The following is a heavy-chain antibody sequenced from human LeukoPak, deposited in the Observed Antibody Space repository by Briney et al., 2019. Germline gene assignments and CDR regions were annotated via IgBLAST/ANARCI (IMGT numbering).Heavy chain of an antibody. J-gene: IGHJ6*03. Sequence: ASVKVSCTASGYTFTSYGISWVRQAPGQGLEWMGWISAYNGNTNYAQKLQGRVTMTTDTSTSTAYMELRSLRSDDTAVYYCARDGGTYCSSTSCYTPHDYYYYYMDVWGKGTTVTVSS. CDR3: ARDGGTYCSSTSCYTPHDYYYYYMDV. CDR1: GYTFTSYG. D-gene: IGHD2-2*02. V-gene: IGHV1-18*01. CDR2: ISAYNGNT.